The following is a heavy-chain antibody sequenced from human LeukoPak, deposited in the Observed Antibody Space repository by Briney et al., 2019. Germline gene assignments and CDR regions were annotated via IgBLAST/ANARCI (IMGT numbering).Heavy chain of an antibody. CDR3: ARGGEAYYYDSSGFDDY. D-gene: IGHD3-22*01. J-gene: IGHJ4*02. CDR2: IPYDGSNK. V-gene: IGHV3-30-3*01. Sequence: GGSLRLSCAASGFTFSSYAMHWVRQAPGKGLEWVAVIPYDGSNKYYADSVKGRFTISRDNSKNTLYLQMNSLRAEDTAVYYCARGGEAYYYDSSGFDDYWGQGTLVTVSS. CDR1: GFTFSSYA.